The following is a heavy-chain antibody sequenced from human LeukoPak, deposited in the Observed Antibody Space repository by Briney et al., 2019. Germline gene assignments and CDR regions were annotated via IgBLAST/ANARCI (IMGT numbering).Heavy chain of an antibody. J-gene: IGHJ4*02. Sequence: GGSLRLSCAASGFTFSDYYMSWIRQAPGKGLEWVSYISSSGSTIYYADSAKGRFTISRDNAKNSLYLQMNSLRAEDTAVYYCARDYDILTGWDFDYWGQGTLVTVSS. CDR3: ARDYDILTGWDFDY. V-gene: IGHV3-11*01. CDR1: GFTFSDYY. CDR2: ISSSGSTI. D-gene: IGHD3-9*01.